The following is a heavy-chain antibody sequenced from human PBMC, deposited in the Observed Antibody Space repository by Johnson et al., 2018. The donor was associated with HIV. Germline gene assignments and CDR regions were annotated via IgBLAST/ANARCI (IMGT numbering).Heavy chain of an antibody. CDR3: AKESKQFSAFDI. V-gene: IGHV3-30-3*01. J-gene: IGHJ3*02. D-gene: IGHD6-19*01. Sequence: QVQLVESGGGVVQPGRSLRLSCAASGFTFSSYAMHWVRQAPGNGLEWVAVISYDGSNKYYADSVKGRFTISRDNSKNTLYLQMNSLRAEDTALYYCAKESKQFSAFDIWGQGTMVTVSS. CDR1: GFTFSSYA. CDR2: ISYDGSNK.